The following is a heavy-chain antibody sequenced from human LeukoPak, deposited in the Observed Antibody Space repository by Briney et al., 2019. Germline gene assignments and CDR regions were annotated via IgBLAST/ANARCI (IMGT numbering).Heavy chain of an antibody. V-gene: IGHV1-2*02. J-gene: IGHJ1*01. CDR3: ARDHWWQWLQQAEYFQH. D-gene: IGHD6-19*01. CDR1: GYTFTGYY. Sequence: PRASVKVSCKASGYTFTGYYMHWVRQAPGQGLEWMGWINPNSGGTNYAQKFQGRVTMTRDTSISTAYMELSRLRSDDTAVYYCARDHWWQWLQQAEYFQHWGQGTLVTVSS. CDR2: INPNSGGT.